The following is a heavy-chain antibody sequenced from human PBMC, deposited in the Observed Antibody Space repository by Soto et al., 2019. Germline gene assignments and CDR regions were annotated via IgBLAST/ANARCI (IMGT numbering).Heavy chain of an antibody. V-gene: IGHV4-30-4*01. Sequence: QVQLQESGPGLVKPSQTLSLTCTVSGGSISSGDYYWSWIRQPPGKGLEWIGYIYYSGSTYYNPSPKRRLTIPVDTAKNQFSLKLSSVTAADTAVYYCARDVRGSYFGYWGQGTLGTVSS. J-gene: IGHJ4*02. CDR3: ARDVRGSYFGY. CDR2: IYYSGST. CDR1: GGSISSGDYY. D-gene: IGHD3-16*01.